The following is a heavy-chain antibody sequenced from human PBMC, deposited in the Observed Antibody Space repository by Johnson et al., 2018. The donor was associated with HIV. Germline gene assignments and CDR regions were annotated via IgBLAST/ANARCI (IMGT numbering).Heavy chain of an antibody. V-gene: IGHV3-NL1*01. CDR2: IYSGGST. CDR1: GFTFSSYG. Sequence: QVQLMESGGGVVQPGRSLRLSCAASGFTFSSYGMHWVRQAPGKGLEWVSVIYSGGSTYYADSVKGRFTISRDNSKNTLYLQMNSLRAEDTSVYYCSRAHSGGYYDAFDIWGQGTMVTVSS. J-gene: IGHJ3*02. D-gene: IGHD1-26*01. CDR3: SRAHSGGYYDAFDI.